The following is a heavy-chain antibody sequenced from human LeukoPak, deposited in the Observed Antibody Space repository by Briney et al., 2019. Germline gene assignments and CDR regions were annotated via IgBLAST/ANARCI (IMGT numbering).Heavy chain of an antibody. V-gene: IGHV3-20*04. Sequence: PGGSLRLSCAASGFTFDAYGMSWVRQGPGQGLEWGSGLNWDGGSTGYADSVKGRFTISRDKAKNYLYLQMNSLRAEDTALYYCARDSSGWSHPFDYWGQGTLVTVSS. CDR1: GFTFDAYG. J-gene: IGHJ4*02. CDR3: ARDSSGWSHPFDY. CDR2: LNWDGGST. D-gene: IGHD6-19*01.